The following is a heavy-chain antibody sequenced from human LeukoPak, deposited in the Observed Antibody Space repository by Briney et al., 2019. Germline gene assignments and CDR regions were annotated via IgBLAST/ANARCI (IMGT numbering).Heavy chain of an antibody. Sequence: GGSLRLSCAASGFTFSSYAMHWVRQAPGKGLEWVAVISYDGSNKYYADSVKGRFTISRDNSKNTLYLQMSSLRAGDTAVYYCATWYRRDGYPGEDTFDYWGQGTLVTVSS. J-gene: IGHJ4*02. CDR1: GFTFSSYA. V-gene: IGHV3-30-3*01. D-gene: IGHD5-24*01. CDR3: ATWYRRDGYPGEDTFDY. CDR2: ISYDGSNK.